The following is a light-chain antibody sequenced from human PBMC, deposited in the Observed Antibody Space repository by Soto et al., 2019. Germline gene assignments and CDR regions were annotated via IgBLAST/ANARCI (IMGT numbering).Light chain of an antibody. V-gene: IGKV3-20*01. Sequence: EIVMTQSPATLSVSPGERATLSCRASQSVGSDLAWYQQKPGQAPRLLIYGASSRATGIPGRFSGSGSGTDFTLTISRLEPEDFVLYYCQQYGSSPHFGQGTRLEIK. J-gene: IGKJ5*01. CDR1: QSVGSD. CDR3: QQYGSSPH. CDR2: GAS.